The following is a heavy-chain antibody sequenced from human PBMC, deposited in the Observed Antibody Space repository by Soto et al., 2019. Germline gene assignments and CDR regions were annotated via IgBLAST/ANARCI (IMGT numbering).Heavy chain of an antibody. J-gene: IGHJ2*01. Sequence: EVQLVESGGGLVQPGGSLRLSCAASGFTFSSYWMHWVRQAPGKGLVWVSRINSDVSRTSYADSVKGRFTFSRDNAKNTLYLQMNSLRGDDTAVYYCARVTCSGGSCYPWYFDLWGRGTLVTVSS. D-gene: IGHD2-15*01. V-gene: IGHV3-74*01. CDR3: ARVTCSGGSCYPWYFDL. CDR2: INSDVSRT. CDR1: GFTFSSYW.